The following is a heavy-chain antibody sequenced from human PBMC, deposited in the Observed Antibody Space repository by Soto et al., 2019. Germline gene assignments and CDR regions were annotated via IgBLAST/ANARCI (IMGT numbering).Heavy chain of an antibody. Sequence: GGSLRLSCAVSGFTFSSYAMSWVRQAPGKGLEWVSAISGSGGSTYYADSVKGRFTISRGNSKNTLYLQMNSLRAEDTAVYYCAKAYCGGDCYFPSYYYYYGMDVWGQGTTVTVS. V-gene: IGHV3-23*01. CDR1: GFTFSSYA. CDR2: ISGSGGST. CDR3: AKAYCGGDCYFPSYYYYYGMDV. D-gene: IGHD2-21*02. J-gene: IGHJ6*02.